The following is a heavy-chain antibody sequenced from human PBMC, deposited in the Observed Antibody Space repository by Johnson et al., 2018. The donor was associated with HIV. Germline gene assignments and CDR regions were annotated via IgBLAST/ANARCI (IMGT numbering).Heavy chain of an antibody. CDR1: GFAFRNYG. V-gene: IGHV3-33*06. D-gene: IGHD6-13*01. Sequence: VKLLESGGGVVQPGKSLRLSCAASGFAFRNYGMHWVRQAPGKGLEWVAVIWYDGSNKYYADSVKGRFTISRDNSKNTLYLQMNSLRAEDTAVYYCAKGIAAAASGAFDIWGQGTMVTVSS. J-gene: IGHJ3*02. CDR2: IWYDGSNK. CDR3: AKGIAAAASGAFDI.